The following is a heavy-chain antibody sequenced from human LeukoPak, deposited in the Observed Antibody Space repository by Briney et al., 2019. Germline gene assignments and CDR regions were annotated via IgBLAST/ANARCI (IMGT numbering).Heavy chain of an antibody. V-gene: IGHV4-61*01. Sequence: DPSETLSLTSTVSGGSVSSGSYFWTWIRQSPGKRLEYVGYIYDSGRTNYNPSLKSRVTISKDTSKNQFSLKLSSVTAADTAVYYCARDRLGGYSYVYWGQGSLVTVSS. CDR2: IYDSGRT. J-gene: IGHJ4*02. CDR3: ARDRLGGYSYVY. D-gene: IGHD5-12*01. CDR1: GGSVSSGSYF.